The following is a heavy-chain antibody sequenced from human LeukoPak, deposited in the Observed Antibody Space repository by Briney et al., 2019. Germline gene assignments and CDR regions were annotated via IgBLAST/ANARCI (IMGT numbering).Heavy chain of an antibody. CDR2: IDPSDSYT. CDR3: ARSYGSGSYLPTY. CDR1: GYSFTSYW. J-gene: IGHJ4*02. Sequence: GESLKISCKGSGYSFTSYWISWVRQMPGKGLEWMGRIDPSDSYTNYSPSFQGHVTISADKSVSTAYLQWSSLKASDTAMYYCARSYGSGSYLPTYWGQGTLVTVSS. V-gene: IGHV5-10-1*01. D-gene: IGHD3-10*01.